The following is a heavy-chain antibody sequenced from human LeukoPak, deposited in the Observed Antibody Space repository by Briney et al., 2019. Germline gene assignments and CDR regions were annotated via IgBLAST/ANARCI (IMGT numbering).Heavy chain of an antibody. D-gene: IGHD3-3*01. CDR2: IYPGDSAT. CDR3: ARQRFLEWLSIYDYGMDV. Sequence: GESLKISCKGSGYSFTSYWIGWVRQMPGKGLEWMGIIYPGDSATRYSPSFQGQVTISADKSISTAYLQWSSLKASDTAMYYCARQRFLEWLSIYDYGMDVWGQGTTVTVSS. V-gene: IGHV5-51*01. CDR1: GYSFTSYW. J-gene: IGHJ6*02.